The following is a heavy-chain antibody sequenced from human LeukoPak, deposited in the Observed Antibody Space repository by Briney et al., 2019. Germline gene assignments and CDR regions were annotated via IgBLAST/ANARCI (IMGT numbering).Heavy chain of an antibody. Sequence: PGGSLRLSCAASGFTFSSYSMNWVRQAPGKGLEWVSYISSSSSYIYYADSVKGRFTISRDNAKNSLYLQMNSLRAEDTAVYYCARDHDSSGSINFDYWGQGTLVTVSS. V-gene: IGHV3-21*05. CDR3: ARDHDSSGSINFDY. D-gene: IGHD3-22*01. CDR2: ISSSSSYI. J-gene: IGHJ4*02. CDR1: GFTFSSYS.